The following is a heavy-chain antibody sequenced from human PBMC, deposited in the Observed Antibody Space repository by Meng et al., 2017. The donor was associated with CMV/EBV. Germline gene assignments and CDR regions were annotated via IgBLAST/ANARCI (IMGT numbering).Heavy chain of an antibody. Sequence: SETLSLTCTVSGGSISSGDYYWSWIRQPPGKGLEWIGYIYYSGSTNYNPSLKSRVTISVDTSKNQFSLKLSSVTAADTAVYYCARGRSRRVGSSSRGSYFDYWGQGTLVTVSS. V-gene: IGHV4-30-4*08. CDR2: IYYSGST. CDR3: ARGRSRRVGSSSRGSYFDY. D-gene: IGHD6-6*01. CDR1: GGSISSGDYY. J-gene: IGHJ4*02.